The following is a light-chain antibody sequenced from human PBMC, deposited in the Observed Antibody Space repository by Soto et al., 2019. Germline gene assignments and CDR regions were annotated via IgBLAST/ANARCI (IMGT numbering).Light chain of an antibody. V-gene: IGLV2-14*01. CDR1: SSDVGAYNY. Sequence: QSALTQPASVSGSPGQSITLSCTGTSSDVGAYNYVSWYQQHPGKAPKLMIYEVSNRPSGVSNRFSGSKSGSTASLTISGLQAEDEADYYCSSYTSSSTYVFGTGTKVTAL. J-gene: IGLJ1*01. CDR3: SSYTSSSTYV. CDR2: EVS.